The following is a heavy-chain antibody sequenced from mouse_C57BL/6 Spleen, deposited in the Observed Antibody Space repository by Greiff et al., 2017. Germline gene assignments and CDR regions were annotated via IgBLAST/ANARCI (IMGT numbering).Heavy chain of an antibody. CDR2: IYPRSGNT. J-gene: IGHJ4*01. Sequence: LQESGAELARPGASVKLSCKASGYTFTSYGISWVKQRTGQGLEWIGEIYPRSGNTYYNEKFKGKATLTADKSSSTAYMELRSLTSEDSAVYVCARRGDSSGYGYAMDYWGQGTSVTVSS. CDR3: ARRGDSSGYGYAMDY. D-gene: IGHD3-2*02. V-gene: IGHV1-81*01. CDR1: GYTFTSYG.